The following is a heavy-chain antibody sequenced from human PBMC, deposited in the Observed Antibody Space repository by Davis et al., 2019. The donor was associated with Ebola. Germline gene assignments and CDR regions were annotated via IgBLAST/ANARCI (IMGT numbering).Heavy chain of an antibody. Sequence: AASVKVSCKASGYTFTNYGITWVRQAPGQGLEWMGRIIPILGIANCAQKFQGRVTITADKSTSTAYMELSSLRSEDTAVYYCAREVGYSGYDSRDYWGQGTLVTVSS. CDR3: AREVGYSGYDSRDY. D-gene: IGHD5-12*01. CDR2: IIPILGIA. J-gene: IGHJ4*02. V-gene: IGHV1-69*04. CDR1: GYTFTNYG.